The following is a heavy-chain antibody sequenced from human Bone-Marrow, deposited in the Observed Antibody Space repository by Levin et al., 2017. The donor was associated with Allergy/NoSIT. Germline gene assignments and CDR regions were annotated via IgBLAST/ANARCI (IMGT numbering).Heavy chain of an antibody. Sequence: PGGSLRLSCAASGFTFSSYSMNWVRQAPGKGLEWVSSISSSSSYIYYADSVKGRFTISRDNAKNSLYLQMNSLRAEDTAVYYCARDSIAAAGNWYFDLWGRGTLVTVSS. V-gene: IGHV3-21*01. D-gene: IGHD6-13*01. J-gene: IGHJ2*01. CDR2: ISSSSSYI. CDR3: ARDSIAAAGNWYFDL. CDR1: GFTFSSYS.